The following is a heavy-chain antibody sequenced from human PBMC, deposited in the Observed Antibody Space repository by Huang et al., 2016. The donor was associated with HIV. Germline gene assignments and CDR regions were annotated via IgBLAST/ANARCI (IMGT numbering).Heavy chain of an antibody. V-gene: IGHV4-34*01. CDR2: ITNSEIA. D-gene: IGHD3-16*02. Sequence: QVRPQQWGAGLLKPSEPLSLTCAVYGGSFSGYYWSRIRQSPVKGLEWIWGITNSEIAKYYPYLQSTITISLEPSKTQFSLKLISVTAAETAVYYCARGPPKYDYVWVSDRLPDGGWSTYYYNGMDVWGQGTAVTVS. J-gene: IGHJ6*02. CDR3: ARGPPKYDYVWVSDRLPDGGWSTYYYNGMDV. CDR1: GGSFSGYY.